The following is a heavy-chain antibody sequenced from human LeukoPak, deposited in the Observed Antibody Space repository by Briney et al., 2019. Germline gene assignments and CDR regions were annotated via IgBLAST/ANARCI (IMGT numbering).Heavy chain of an antibody. CDR1: GYTFTGYY. Sequence: ASVKVSCKASGYTFTGYYMHWVRQAPGQGLEWMGWINPNSGGTNYAQKFQGWVTMTRDTSISTAYMELSRLRSDDTAVYYCAREGDRYNYLENAFDIWGQGTMVTVSS. V-gene: IGHV1-2*04. CDR2: INPNSGGT. J-gene: IGHJ3*02. D-gene: IGHD5-24*01. CDR3: AREGDRYNYLENAFDI.